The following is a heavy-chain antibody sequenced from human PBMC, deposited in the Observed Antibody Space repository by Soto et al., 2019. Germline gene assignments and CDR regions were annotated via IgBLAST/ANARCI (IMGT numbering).Heavy chain of an antibody. J-gene: IGHJ5*02. Sequence: EVQLVESGGGLVKPGGSLRLSCTFTFNSYSLNWVRQASGKGLEWVSSISSGSAYIKYADSVKGRFTISRDKADNLLYLQMSSLRVADTAVYYCTRDQGGSYDSWFDPWGQGTLVTVSS. V-gene: IGHV3-21*06. CDR2: ISSGSAYI. CDR1: TFNSYS. D-gene: IGHD1-26*01. CDR3: TRDQGGSYDSWFDP.